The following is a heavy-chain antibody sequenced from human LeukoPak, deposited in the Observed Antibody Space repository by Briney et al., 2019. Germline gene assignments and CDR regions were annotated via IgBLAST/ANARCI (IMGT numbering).Heavy chain of an antibody. Sequence: GGSLRLSCAASGFTFSSYEMNWVRQAPGKGLEWVSYISSSGSTIYYADSVKGRFTISRDNAKNSLYLQMNSLRAEDTAVYYCARDWITYSSRWYVSAFDYWGQGTLVTVSS. V-gene: IGHV3-48*03. CDR2: ISSSGSTI. CDR3: ARDWITYSSRWYVSAFDY. J-gene: IGHJ4*02. CDR1: GFTFSSYE. D-gene: IGHD6-13*01.